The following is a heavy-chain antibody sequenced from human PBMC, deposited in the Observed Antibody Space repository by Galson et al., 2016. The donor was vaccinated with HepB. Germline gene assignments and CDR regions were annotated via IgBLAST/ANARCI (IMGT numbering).Heavy chain of an antibody. V-gene: IGHV3-43*01. D-gene: IGHD3-10*01. CDR1: GFTFDDYT. J-gene: IGHJ4*02. CDR2: ISWDGGST. CDR3: AKDISSYGSALDY. Sequence: SLRLSCAASGFTFDDYTMHWVRQAPGKGLEWVSLISWDGGSTYYADSVKGRFTISRDNSKNSLYLQMNSLRTEDTALYYCAKDISSYGSALDYWGQGTLVTVSS.